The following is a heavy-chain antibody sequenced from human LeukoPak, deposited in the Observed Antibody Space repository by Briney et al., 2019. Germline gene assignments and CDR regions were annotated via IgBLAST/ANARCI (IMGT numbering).Heavy chain of an antibody. Sequence: GGSLRLSCAASGFIVSSKYMSWVRQAPGKGLEWVSYISSGGSTIYYTDSVKGRLTISRDNAKNSLYLQMNGLRAEDTAVYYCARVTRYSSGWFDSWGQGTLVTVSS. D-gene: IGHD6-19*01. CDR3: ARVTRYSSGWFDS. CDR1: GFIVSSKY. CDR2: ISSGGSTI. J-gene: IGHJ5*01. V-gene: IGHV3-48*03.